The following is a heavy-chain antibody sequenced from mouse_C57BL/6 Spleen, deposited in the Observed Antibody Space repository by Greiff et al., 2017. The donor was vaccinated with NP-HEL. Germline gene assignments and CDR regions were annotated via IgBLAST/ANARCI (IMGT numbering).Heavy chain of an antibody. Sequence: EVKVEESGGGLVQPGGSMKLSCVASGFTFSNYWMNRVRQSPETGLEWVAQIRLKSDTYATHYAESVKGRFTISRDDSKSSVYLQMNNLRAEDTGIYYCTANWDDYAMDYWGQGTSVTVSS. D-gene: IGHD4-1*01. CDR3: TANWDDYAMDY. V-gene: IGHV6-3*01. CDR1: GFTFSNYW. J-gene: IGHJ4*01. CDR2: IRLKSDTYAT.